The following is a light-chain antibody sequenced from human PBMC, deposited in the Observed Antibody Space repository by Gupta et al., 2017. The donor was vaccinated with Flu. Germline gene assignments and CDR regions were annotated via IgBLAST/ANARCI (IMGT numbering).Light chain of an antibody. CDR1: SLRSYY. CDR2: GKN. CDR3: NSRDSSGTQLGV. Sequence: SSELPQDPAVSVALRQTVRITCQGDSLRSYYASWYQQKPGQAPVLVVYGKNNRPAGSPYRFSGSSSGNTASLPITGAQAEEEADYYCNSRDSSGTQLGVFGGGTKRTVL. J-gene: IGLJ2*01. V-gene: IGLV3-19*01.